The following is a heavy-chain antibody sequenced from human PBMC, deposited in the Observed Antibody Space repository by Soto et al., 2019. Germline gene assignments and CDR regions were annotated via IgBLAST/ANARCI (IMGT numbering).Heavy chain of an antibody. CDR2: IYHTGNA. CDR3: ARDFFDSSDYTTNWFDP. CDR1: GDSISNSGFY. V-gene: IGHV4-39*01. D-gene: IGHD3-22*01. Sequence: SETLSLTCSVSGDSISNSGFYWAWIRQPPGEGLEWIGSIYHTGNAYYNPSLKSRVTISVDTSKNQFSLKLTSVTAADAALYYCARDFFDSSDYTTNWFDPWGQGTLVTVSS. J-gene: IGHJ5*02.